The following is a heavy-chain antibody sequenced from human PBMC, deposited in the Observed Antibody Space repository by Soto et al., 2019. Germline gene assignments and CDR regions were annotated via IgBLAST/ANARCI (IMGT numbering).Heavy chain of an antibody. CDR1: GGSVSSGSYY. J-gene: IGHJ4*02. Sequence: PSETLSLTCTVSGGSVSSGSYYWSWIRQPPGKGLEWIGYIYYSGSTNYNPSLKSRVTISVDTSKNQFSLKLSSVTAADTAVYYCARDHRGSSWEFDYWGQGTLVTVSS. CDR3: ARDHRGSSWEFDY. V-gene: IGHV4-61*01. CDR2: IYYSGST. D-gene: IGHD6-13*01.